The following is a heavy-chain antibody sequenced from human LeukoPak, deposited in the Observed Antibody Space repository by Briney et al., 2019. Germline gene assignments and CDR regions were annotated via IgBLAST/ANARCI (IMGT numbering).Heavy chain of an antibody. Sequence: PGGSLILSCAASGFTVSSNYMSWVRQAPGKGLEWVSVIYGDDNTYYADSVKGRFTISRDDSKNTLYLHMNSLRAEDTAVYYCARDGYSTGWYNFDYWGQGTLVTVSS. V-gene: IGHV3-53*01. CDR3: ARDGYSTGWYNFDY. CDR2: IYGDDNT. CDR1: GFTVSSNY. D-gene: IGHD6-19*01. J-gene: IGHJ4*02.